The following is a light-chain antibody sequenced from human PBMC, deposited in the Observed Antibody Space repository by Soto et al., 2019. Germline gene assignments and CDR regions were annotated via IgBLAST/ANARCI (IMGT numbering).Light chain of an antibody. V-gene: IGLV1-44*01. CDR1: SSNIGSNT. CDR3: AAWDDSLSGGV. Sequence: QSVLTQPPSASGTPGQRVTISCSGSSSNIGSNTVNWYQQLPGTAPKLLIHSNNQRPSGVPDRFSGSKSGTSASLAISGLQSDDEAEYYCAAWDDSLSGGVFGGGTKVTVL. J-gene: IGLJ3*02. CDR2: SNN.